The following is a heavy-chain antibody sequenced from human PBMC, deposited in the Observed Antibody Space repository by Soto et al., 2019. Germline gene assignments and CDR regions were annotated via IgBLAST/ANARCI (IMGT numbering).Heavy chain of an antibody. Sequence: SQTLSLTCAISVDSVSSNSAAWNWIRQSPSRGLEWLGRTYYRSKWYNDYAVSVKSRITINPDTSKNQFSLQLNSVTPEDTAVYYCARDTNSWNYGYYYYGMDVWGQGTTVTVSS. CDR3: ARDTNSWNYGYYYYGMDV. CDR2: TYYRSKWYN. D-gene: IGHD1-7*01. J-gene: IGHJ6*02. V-gene: IGHV6-1*01. CDR1: VDSVSSNSAA.